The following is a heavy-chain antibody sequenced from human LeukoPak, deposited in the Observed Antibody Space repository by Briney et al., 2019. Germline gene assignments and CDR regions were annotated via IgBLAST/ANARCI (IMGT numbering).Heavy chain of an antibody. CDR1: GFTFSSYW. Sequence: GGSLRLSCAASGFTFSSYWMSWVRQAPGKGLEWVSVIYSGGSTYYADSVKGRFTISRDNAKNSLYLQMNSLRAEDMALYYCAKGRYSSSWGDFDYWGQGTLVTVSS. CDR3: AKGRYSSSWGDFDY. CDR2: IYSGGST. V-gene: IGHV3-53*05. J-gene: IGHJ4*02. D-gene: IGHD6-13*01.